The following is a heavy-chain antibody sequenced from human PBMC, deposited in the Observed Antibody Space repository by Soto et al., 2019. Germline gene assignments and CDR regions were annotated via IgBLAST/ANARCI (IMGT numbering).Heavy chain of an antibody. CDR1: GFTFSSYG. CDR2: IWYDGSNK. CDR3: ARDLTPTYYDFWSGTRPIDY. J-gene: IGHJ4*02. V-gene: IGHV3-33*01. D-gene: IGHD3-3*01. Sequence: QSGGSLRLSCAASGFTFSSYGMHWVRQAPGKGLEWVAVIWYDGSNKYYADSVKGRFTISRDNSKNTLYLQMNSLRAEDTAVYYCARDLTPTYYDFWSGTRPIDYWGQGTLVTVSS.